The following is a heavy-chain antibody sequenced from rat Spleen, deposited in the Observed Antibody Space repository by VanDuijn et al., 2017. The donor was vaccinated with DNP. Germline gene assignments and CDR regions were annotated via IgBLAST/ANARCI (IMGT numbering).Heavy chain of an antibody. CDR3: ARHVLPFRVLDY. D-gene: IGHD1-6*01. J-gene: IGHJ2*01. CDR2: TNYAGGST. CDR1: GFTFSDYY. Sequence: EVQLVESGGGSVQPGRSLKLSCAASGFTFSDYYMAWVRQAPTKGLEWVAYTNYAGGSTYNGDSVKGRFTISRDNAKSTLYLQINSLRSEDMATYYGARHVLPFRVLDYWGQAVVVTVSS. V-gene: IGHV5-22*01.